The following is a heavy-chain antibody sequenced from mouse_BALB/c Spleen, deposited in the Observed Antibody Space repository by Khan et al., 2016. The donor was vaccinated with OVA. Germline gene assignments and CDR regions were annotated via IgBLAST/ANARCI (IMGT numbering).Heavy chain of an antibody. CDR1: GFNIKDTY. V-gene: IGHV14-3*02. J-gene: IGHJ4*01. D-gene: IGHD1-2*01. CDR2: IDTATGNI. Sequence: VQLQQSGAELVKPGASVKLSCTGSGFNIKDTYMHWVNQRPEQGLEWIGRIDTATGNIKYDPKFQGKATITLDTSSNRADPPLPNLTFEATAVYYCATAGIHYYGSYMMDYWGQGTSVTVSS. CDR3: ATAGIHYYGSYMMDY.